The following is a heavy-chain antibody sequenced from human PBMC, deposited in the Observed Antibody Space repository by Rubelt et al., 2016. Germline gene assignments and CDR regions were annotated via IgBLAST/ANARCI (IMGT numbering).Heavy chain of an antibody. CDR1: GFTYTYST. Sequence: EVQLLESGGGLVQPGGSLRLSCAASGFTYTYSTMTWVRQAPGKGLEWVSAISGNGGSTYYADSVRGRFTISRDNSRNTLYLQMNSLRAEDTAVYYCAKGHSNLDYWGQGTLVTVSS. CDR2: ISGNGGST. V-gene: IGHV3-23*01. D-gene: IGHD6-13*01. CDR3: AKGHSNLDY. J-gene: IGHJ4*02.